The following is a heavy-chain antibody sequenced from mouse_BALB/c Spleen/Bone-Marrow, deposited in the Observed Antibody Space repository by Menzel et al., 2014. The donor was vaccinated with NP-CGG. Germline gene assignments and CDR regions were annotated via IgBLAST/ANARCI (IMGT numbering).Heavy chain of an antibody. V-gene: IGHV1-5*01. Sequence: EVKVVESGTVLARPGASVKMSCKASGYTFTSYWMHWVKQRPGQGLEWIGAIYLGNSDTSYNQKFKGKAKLTAVTSTSTAYMELSSLTNEDSAVYYCTGYVRRYYYAMDYWGQGTSVTVSS. CDR2: IYLGNSDT. D-gene: IGHD2-14*01. CDR3: TGYVRRYYYAMDY. J-gene: IGHJ4*01. CDR1: GYTFTSYW.